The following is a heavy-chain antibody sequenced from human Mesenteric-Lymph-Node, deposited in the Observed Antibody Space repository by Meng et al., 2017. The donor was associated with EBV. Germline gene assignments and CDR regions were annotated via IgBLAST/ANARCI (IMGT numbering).Heavy chain of an antibody. D-gene: IGHD2-2*01. CDR2: ISSSSSYI. Sequence: VQVVGXXXXXVQXGXXXGLAXXASGFTFSSYSMNWVRQAPGKGLEWVSSISSSSSYIYYADSVKGRFTISRDNAKNSLYLQMNSLRAEDTAVYYCARDSPYCSSTSCHPSLDYWGQGTLVTVSS. V-gene: IGHV3-21*01. CDR1: GFTFSSYS. CDR3: ARDSPYCSSTSCHPSLDY. J-gene: IGHJ4*02.